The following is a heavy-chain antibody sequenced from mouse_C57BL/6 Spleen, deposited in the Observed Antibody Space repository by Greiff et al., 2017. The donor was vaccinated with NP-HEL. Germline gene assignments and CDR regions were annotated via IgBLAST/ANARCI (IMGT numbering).Heavy chain of an antibody. CDR2: IWSGGST. V-gene: IGHV2-2*01. D-gene: IGHD2-3*01. CDR3: ARNADGYYVLDY. CDR1: GFSLTSYG. J-gene: IGHJ2*01. Sequence: QVQLKESGPGLVQPSQCLSITCTVSGFSLTSYGVHWVRQSPEKGLEWLGVIWSGGSTDYNAAFISRLSISKDNSKSQVFFKMNSLQADDTAIYYCARNADGYYVLDYWGQGTTLTVSS.